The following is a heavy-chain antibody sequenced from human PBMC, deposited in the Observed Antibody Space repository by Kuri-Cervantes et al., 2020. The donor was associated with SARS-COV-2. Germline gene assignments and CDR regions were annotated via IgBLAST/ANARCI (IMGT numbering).Heavy chain of an antibody. Sequence: GSLRLSCAVSGGSISSSNWWSWVRQPPGKGLEWIGEIYHSGSTNYNPSLKSRVTISVDTSKNQFSLKLSSVTAADTAVYYCARGVYWPRTYQPGHGFDPWGQGTRVTVSS. CDR3: ARGVYWPRTYQPGHGFDP. D-gene: IGHD2-2*01. V-gene: IGHV4-4*02. CDR2: IYHSGST. J-gene: IGHJ5*02. CDR1: GGSISSSNW.